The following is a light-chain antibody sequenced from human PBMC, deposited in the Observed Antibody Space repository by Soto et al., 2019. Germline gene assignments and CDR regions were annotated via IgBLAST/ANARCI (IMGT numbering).Light chain of an antibody. J-gene: IGKJ2*01. Sequence: EIVMTQSPATLSVSPGERATLSCRASQSVGSNLAWYQLKPGQAPRLLIYGASTRATGIPARFSCSGSGTEFTRTISSLQSEDFAVYYCQQYNNWPLYTFGQGTKLEIK. CDR3: QQYNNWPLYT. CDR1: QSVGSN. CDR2: GAS. V-gene: IGKV3-15*01.